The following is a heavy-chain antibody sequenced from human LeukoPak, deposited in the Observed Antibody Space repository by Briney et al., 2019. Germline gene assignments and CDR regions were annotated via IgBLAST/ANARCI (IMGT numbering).Heavy chain of an antibody. V-gene: IGHV1-8*01. CDR2: MNPNSGNT. CDR3: ARLYCSGGSCYSILLNYYNYYYMDV. D-gene: IGHD2-15*01. J-gene: IGHJ6*03. CDR1: GYTLTSYD. Sequence: APVKVSCKASGYTLTSYDINWVRQATGQGLEWMGWMNPNSGNTGYAQKFQGRVTMTRNTSISTAYMELSSLRSEDTAVYYCARLYCSGGSCYSILLNYYNYYYMDVWGKGTTVTISS.